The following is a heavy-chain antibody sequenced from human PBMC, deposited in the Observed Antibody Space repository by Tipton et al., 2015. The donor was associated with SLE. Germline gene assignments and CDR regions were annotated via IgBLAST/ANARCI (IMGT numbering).Heavy chain of an antibody. V-gene: IGHV4-34*01. J-gene: IGHJ4*02. CDR1: GGSFSGYY. CDR2: INHSGST. Sequence: TLSLTCAVSGGSFSGYYWSWIRQPPGKGLEWIGEINHSGSTNYNPSLKSRVTRSVDTSKNQFSLKLSSVTAADTAVYYCASLGDCSSTSCYLFDYWGQGTLVTVSS. D-gene: IGHD2-2*01. CDR3: ASLGDCSSTSCYLFDY.